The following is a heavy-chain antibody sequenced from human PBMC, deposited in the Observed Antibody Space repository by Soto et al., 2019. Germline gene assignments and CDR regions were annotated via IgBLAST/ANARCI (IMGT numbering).Heavy chain of an antibody. D-gene: IGHD5-18*01. Sequence: EGQLVESGGGLVQPGGSLRLSCEASGFIFSTYWMSWVRQAPGKGLEWVANIKKDGSEKTYVDSVKGRFTISRDNAKNLLYLQMNSLRAEDTALYYCAREAWGKGGYSLYESYYGTDVWGQGTTVTVSS. CDR3: AREAWGKGGYSLYESYYGTDV. V-gene: IGHV3-7*03. CDR1: GFIFSTYW. CDR2: IKKDGSEK. J-gene: IGHJ6*02.